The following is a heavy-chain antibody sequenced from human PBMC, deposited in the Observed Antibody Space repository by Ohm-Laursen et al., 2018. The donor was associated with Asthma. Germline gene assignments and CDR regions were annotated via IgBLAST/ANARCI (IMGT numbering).Heavy chain of an antibody. CDR1: AATFSSNA. D-gene: IGHD5-18*01. J-gene: IGHJ4*02. CDR3: ARAGVEDTAMVNFDY. Sequence: GPSETVSCKASAATFSSNAISWVRQPPGQGIEWMVVIIPIFGTANYAQKFQGRVTITAGESTSTAYMELSSLRTEDTAVYYSARAGVEDTAMVNFDYWGQGTLVTVSS. V-gene: IGHV1-69*13. CDR2: IIPIFGTA.